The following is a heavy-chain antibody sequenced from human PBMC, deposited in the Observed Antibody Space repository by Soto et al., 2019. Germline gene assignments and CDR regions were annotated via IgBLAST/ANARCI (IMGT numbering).Heavy chain of an antibody. CDR3: AREGGFDSPHGC. CDR2: TYPSGST. J-gene: IGHJ4*02. CDR1: CGFISNGDYH. V-gene: IGHV4-30-4*01. Sequence: SGTLSLTCTVSCGFISNGDYHWSWIRQPPGKGLEWIGYTYPSGSTYYNASLSSRVTISIDASKHQFSLKLNSVTAADTAVYYCAREGGFDSPHGCWGQGTLVTVSS. D-gene: IGHD3-10*01.